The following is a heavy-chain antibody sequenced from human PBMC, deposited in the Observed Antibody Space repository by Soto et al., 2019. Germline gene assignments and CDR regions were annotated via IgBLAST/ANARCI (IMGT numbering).Heavy chain of an antibody. CDR3: AKILQLGDCAFYYYGMDV. J-gene: IGHJ6*02. D-gene: IGHD2-21*02. CDR1: GFTFSNYG. V-gene: IGHV3-30*18. CDR2: ISYDGCNK. Sequence: QVQLVESGGGVVQPGRSLRLSCAASGFTFSNYGMHWVRQAPGKGLEWVAVISYDGCNKNYADSVKGRLTISRDNSKHPLYLQMNSLRAEDTAVYYCAKILQLGDCAFYYYGMDVWGQGTTVTVSS.